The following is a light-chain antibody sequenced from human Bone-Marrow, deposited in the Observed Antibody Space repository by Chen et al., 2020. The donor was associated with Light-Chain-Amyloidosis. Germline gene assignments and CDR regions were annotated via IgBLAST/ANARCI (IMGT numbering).Light chain of an antibody. CDR3: QVWDRSSDRPV. CDR1: NIGSTS. CDR2: DDS. V-gene: IGLV3-21*02. J-gene: IGLJ3*02. Sequence: SYVLTQPSSGSVAPVQTATIACGGNNIGSTSVHWYQQTPGQAPRLVVYDDSDRPSGIPVRLSGSNSGNTATLTISRVEAGDEADYYCQVWDRSSDRPVFGGGTKLTVL.